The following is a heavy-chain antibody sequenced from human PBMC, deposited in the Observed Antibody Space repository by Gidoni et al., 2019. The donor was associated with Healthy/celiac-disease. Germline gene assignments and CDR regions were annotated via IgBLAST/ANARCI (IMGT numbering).Heavy chain of an antibody. J-gene: IGHJ4*02. D-gene: IGHD3-10*01. CDR3: TTDPNYYGSGSYSDY. Sequence: EVQLVESGGGLVKAEGSLRLSCASSGFTFSNAWMSWVRQAPGTGLEGVGRIKSKTDGGTTDYAAPGKGRFTISRDDSKNTLYLQMNSLKTEDTAVCYCTTDPNYYGSGSYSDYWGQGTLVTVSS. CDR1: GFTFSNAW. CDR2: IKSKTDGGTT. V-gene: IGHV3-15*01.